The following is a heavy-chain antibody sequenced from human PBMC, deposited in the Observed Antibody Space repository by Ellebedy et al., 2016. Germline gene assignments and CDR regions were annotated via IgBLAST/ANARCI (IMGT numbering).Heavy chain of an antibody. Sequence: GGSLRLSXAASGLTFSSYAMSWVRQTPGKGLEWVSTIDDSGRDTHYADSVKGRFTISRDNSRNTLYLQMNSLRVEDTAIYYCASQVTTVTPGRDYWGQGTLVTVSS. J-gene: IGHJ4*02. CDR3: ASQVTTVTPGRDY. D-gene: IGHD4-17*01. CDR1: GLTFSSYA. CDR2: IDDSGRDT. V-gene: IGHV3-23*01.